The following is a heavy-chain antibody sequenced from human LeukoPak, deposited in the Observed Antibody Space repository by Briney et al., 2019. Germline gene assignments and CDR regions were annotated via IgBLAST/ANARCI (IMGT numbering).Heavy chain of an antibody. CDR2: IWYDGSNK. J-gene: IGHJ4*02. CDR1: GFTFSSYA. CDR3: ARDSDYYLDY. V-gene: IGHV3-33*08. Sequence: QSGGSLRLSCAASGFTFSSYAMSWVRQAPGKGLEWVAVIWYDGSNKYYADSVKGRFTISRDNSKNTLYLQMNSLRAEDTAVYYCARDSDYYLDYWGQGTLVTVSS.